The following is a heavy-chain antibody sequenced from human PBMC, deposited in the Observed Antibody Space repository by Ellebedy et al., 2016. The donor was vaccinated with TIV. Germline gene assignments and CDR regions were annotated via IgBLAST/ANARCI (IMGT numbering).Heavy chain of an antibody. Sequence: GESLKISCAASGFTFSAHWMSWVRQAPGKGLEWVANIKTGGSETYYVDSVRGRFTISRDDAKNSLSLQMSSLRAEDTAVYYCVRVERVILGSVVPGAIDTWGQGTLVTV. V-gene: IGHV3-7*03. D-gene: IGHD2-2*02. J-gene: IGHJ4*02. CDR1: GFTFSAHW. CDR2: IKTGGSET. CDR3: VRVERVILGSVVPGAIDT.